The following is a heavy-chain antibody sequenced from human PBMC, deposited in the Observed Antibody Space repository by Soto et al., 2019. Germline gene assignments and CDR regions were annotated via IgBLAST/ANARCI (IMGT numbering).Heavy chain of an antibody. D-gene: IGHD3-10*01. CDR3: ARAIGWFGELLGGYYFDY. CDR1: GGSISSGGYS. CDR2: MYHSGST. J-gene: IGHJ4*02. Sequence: PSETLSLTCAVSGGSISSGGYSWSWIRQPPGKGLEWIGYMYHSGSTYYNPSLKSRVTISVGRSKNQFSLKLSSVTAADTAVYYCARAIGWFGELLGGYYFDYWGQGTLVTVSS. V-gene: IGHV4-30-2*01.